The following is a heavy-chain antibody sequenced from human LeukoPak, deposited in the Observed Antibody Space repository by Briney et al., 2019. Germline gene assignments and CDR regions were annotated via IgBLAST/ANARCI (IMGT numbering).Heavy chain of an antibody. CDR2: MRYDGSKK. Sequence: GGSLRLSCAASGFIFSNFAMHWVRQVPGKGLQWVAFMRYDGSKKYYAESVKGRFTISRDNSKNSLYLQMNSLRDEDTAVYYCARDGGGYTFYNWFDPWGQGTLVTVSS. CDR3: ARDGGGYTFYNWFDP. CDR1: GFIFSNFA. D-gene: IGHD5-12*01. J-gene: IGHJ5*02. V-gene: IGHV3-30*02.